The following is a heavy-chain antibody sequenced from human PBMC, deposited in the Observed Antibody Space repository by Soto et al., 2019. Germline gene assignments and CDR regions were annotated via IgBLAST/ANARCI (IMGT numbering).Heavy chain of an antibody. J-gene: IGHJ6*02. V-gene: IGHV4-59*01. CDR1: GGSISSYY. CDR3: ARTASRPTGIYYYYGMDV. D-gene: IGHD4-4*01. CDR2: IYYSGST. Sequence: SETLSLTCTVSGGSISSYYWSWIRQPPGKGLEWIGYIYYSGSTNYNPSLKSRVTISVDTSKNQFSLKLSSVTAADTAVYYCARTASRPTGIYYYYGMDVWGQGTTVTVS.